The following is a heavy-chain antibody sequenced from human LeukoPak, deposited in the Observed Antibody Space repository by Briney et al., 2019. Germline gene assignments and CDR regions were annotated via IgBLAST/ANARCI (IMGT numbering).Heavy chain of an antibody. V-gene: IGHV3-23*01. D-gene: IGHD3-16*01. CDR1: GFTFGIYA. Sequence: GGSLRLSCAASGFTFGIYAMSWVRQAPGKGLEWVSAISGSGGSTYYADSVKGRFTISRDNSKNTLYLQMNSLRAEGTAAYYCAKDYDPVWGGTDYWGQGTLVTVSS. CDR3: AKDYDPVWGGTDY. J-gene: IGHJ4*02. CDR2: ISGSGGST.